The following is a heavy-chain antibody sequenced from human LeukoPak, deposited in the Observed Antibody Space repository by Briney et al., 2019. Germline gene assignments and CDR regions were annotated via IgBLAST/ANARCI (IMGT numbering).Heavy chain of an antibody. Sequence: GGSLRLSCAASGFTFDDYAMRWVRQAPGSGLEWLSGISWNSGSIGYADSVKGRFTISRDNAKNSLYLQMNSLRAEDKALYYCAKGVSPTMTTYFDYWGQGTLVTVSS. V-gene: IGHV3-9*01. CDR1: GFTFDDYA. CDR3: AKGVSPTMTTYFDY. J-gene: IGHJ4*02. CDR2: ISWNSGSI. D-gene: IGHD4-17*01.